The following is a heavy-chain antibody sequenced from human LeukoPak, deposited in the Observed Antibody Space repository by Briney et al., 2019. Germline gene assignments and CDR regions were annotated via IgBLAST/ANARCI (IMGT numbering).Heavy chain of an antibody. CDR1: GGSISSSSYY. CDR3: ARGPLMRIFGVARRGYYFDY. D-gene: IGHD3-3*01. J-gene: IGHJ4*02. CDR2: IYYSGST. V-gene: IGHV4-39*01. Sequence: KSSETLSLTCTVSGGSISSSSYYWGWIRQPPGKGLEWIGSIYYSGSTYYNPSLKSRVTISVDTSKNQFSLKLSSVTAADTAVYYCARGPLMRIFGVARRGYYFDYWGQGTLVTVSS.